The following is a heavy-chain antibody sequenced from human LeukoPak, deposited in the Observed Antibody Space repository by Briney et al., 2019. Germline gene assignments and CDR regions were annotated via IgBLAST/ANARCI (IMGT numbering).Heavy chain of an antibody. D-gene: IGHD3-22*01. CDR1: GFTFSSYG. Sequence: GGSLRLSRAASGFTFSSYGMHWVRQAPGKGLEWVAVISYDGSNKYYADSVKGRFTISRDNSKNTLYLQMNSLRAEDTAVYYCAKGGLTVTYDSSGYDWGQGTLVTVSS. V-gene: IGHV3-30*18. CDR3: AKGGLTVTYDSSGYD. CDR2: ISYDGSNK. J-gene: IGHJ4*02.